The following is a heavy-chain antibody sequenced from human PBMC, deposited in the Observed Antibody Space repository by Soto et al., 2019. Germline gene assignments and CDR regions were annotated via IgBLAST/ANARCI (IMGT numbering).Heavy chain of an antibody. Sequence: EVQLVESGGGLVQPGGSLRLSCAASGFTVSSNYMSWVRQAPGKGLEWVSVIYSGGSTYYADSVKGRFTISRHNSKNTXYXIMNSLRAEDTAVYYCARLQAGSHNPWGVDYYGMDVWGQGTTVTVSS. V-gene: IGHV3-53*04. CDR3: ARLQAGSHNPWGVDYYGMDV. CDR1: GFTVSSNY. D-gene: IGHD3-10*01. J-gene: IGHJ6*02. CDR2: IYSGGST.